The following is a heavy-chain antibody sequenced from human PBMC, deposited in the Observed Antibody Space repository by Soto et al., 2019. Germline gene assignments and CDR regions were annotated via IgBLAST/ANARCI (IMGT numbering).Heavy chain of an antibody. V-gene: IGHV1-8*01. D-gene: IGHD1-20*01. CDR3: ARGITLPTPLDY. Sequence: ASVKVSCKPSGYTSTSYDINWVRQAPGQGLEWMGWMSPNSGNTGYAQKFQGRVTMTRDTSTSTVYMELSSLRSEDTAVYYCARGITLPTPLDYWGQGTLVTVSS. CDR1: GYTSTSYD. CDR2: MSPNSGNT. J-gene: IGHJ4*02.